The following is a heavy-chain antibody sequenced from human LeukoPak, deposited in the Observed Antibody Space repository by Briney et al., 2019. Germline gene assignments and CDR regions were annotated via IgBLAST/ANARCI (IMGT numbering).Heavy chain of an antibody. D-gene: IGHD1-14*01. CDR1: GGSISSSSYY. CDR2: IYYSGST. Sequence: SETLSLTCTVSGGSISSSSYYWGWIRQPPGKGLEWIGSIYYSGSTYYNPSLKSRVTISVDTSKNQFSLKLSSVTAADTAVYYCARQGNTTSLFDCWGQGNLVTVSS. J-gene: IGHJ4*02. CDR3: ARQGNTTSLFDC. V-gene: IGHV4-39*01.